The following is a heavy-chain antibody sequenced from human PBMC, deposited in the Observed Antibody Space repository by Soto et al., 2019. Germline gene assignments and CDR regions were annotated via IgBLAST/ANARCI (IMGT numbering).Heavy chain of an antibody. J-gene: IGHJ5*02. CDR1: GFTFSSYA. CDR3: AKLEGDGPSPNWFVP. Sequence: GGSLRLSCAASGFTFSSYAMSWVRQAPGKGLEWVSAISNSGISTYYADSVKGRVTISRDNSKNTLYLQMHSLRADDTAVYYWAKLEGDGPSPNWFVPWGQGA. CDR2: ISNSGIST. D-gene: IGHD1-26*01. V-gene: IGHV3-23*01.